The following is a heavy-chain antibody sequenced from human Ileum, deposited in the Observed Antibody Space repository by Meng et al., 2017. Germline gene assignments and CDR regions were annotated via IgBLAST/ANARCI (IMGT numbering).Heavy chain of an antibody. J-gene: IGHJ4*02. CDR1: GFTFSDRW. V-gene: IGHV3-15*01. D-gene: IGHD3-16*01. Sequence: VQLVESGGSFVKPGGSLSLSCAASGFTFSDRWMTWVRQAPGKGLEWVGHIQSKADGGTTDYAAPVKGRFTISRDDSKSTLYLQMNSLKTEDTAVYYCTTFYAGYWGQGTLVTVSS. CDR3: TTFYAGY. CDR2: IQSKADGGTT.